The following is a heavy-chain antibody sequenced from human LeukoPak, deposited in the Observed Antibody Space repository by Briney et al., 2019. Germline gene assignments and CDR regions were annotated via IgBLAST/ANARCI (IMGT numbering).Heavy chain of an antibody. D-gene: IGHD3-22*01. CDR3: ARLIPHYYDSSGPNWFDP. CDR2: SIPIFGTA. J-gene: IGHJ5*02. V-gene: IGHV1-69*01. CDR1: GGTFSSYA. Sequence: ASVKVSCKASGGTFSSYAISWVRQAPGQGLEWMGGSIPIFGTANCAQKFQGRVTITADESTSTAYMELSSLRSEDTAVYYCARLIPHYYDSSGPNWFDPWGQGTLVTVSS.